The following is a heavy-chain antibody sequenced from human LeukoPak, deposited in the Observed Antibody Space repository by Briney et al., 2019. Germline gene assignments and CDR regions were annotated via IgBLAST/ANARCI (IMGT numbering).Heavy chain of an antibody. V-gene: IGHV3-15*01. CDR2: IKSKTDGGTT. Sequence: GGSLRLSCAASRFTFSNAWMSWVRQAPGKGLEWVGRIKSKTDGGTTDYAAPVKGRFTISRDDSKNTLYLQMNSLKTEDTAVYCCTSRSSWYDGLVDYWGQGTLVTVSS. CDR1: RFTFSNAW. CDR3: TSRSSWYDGLVDY. D-gene: IGHD6-13*01. J-gene: IGHJ4*02.